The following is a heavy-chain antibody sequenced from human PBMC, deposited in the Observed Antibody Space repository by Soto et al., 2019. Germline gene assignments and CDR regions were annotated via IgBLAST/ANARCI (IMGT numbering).Heavy chain of an antibody. CDR1: GGSFSGGGYY. D-gene: IGHD3-3*01. J-gene: IGHJ3*02. Sequence: SETLSLTCTVSGGSFSGGGYYWSWIRKHPGKGREWMGYISYSGSTKYKPSLQSRITISVDTYENQFSLRLTSVTAADTAIYFCSRTSIFGVVLNAFDSWGQGTLVTVSS. CDR2: ISYSGST. CDR3: SRTSIFGVVLNAFDS. V-gene: IGHV4-31*03.